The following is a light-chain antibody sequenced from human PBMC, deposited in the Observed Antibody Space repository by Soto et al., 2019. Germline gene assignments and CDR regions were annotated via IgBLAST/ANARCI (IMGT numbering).Light chain of an antibody. CDR3: QQYGSSPQT. CDR2: GAS. Sequence: THSPGTLSLSPGERATLSCRASQSVSSNHLAWYQQKRGQPPRLLIYGASSRATGTPGRFSGSGSGTDFTLTITRLEPEDFAVYYCQQYGSSPQTFGQGTKVDI. CDR1: QSVSSNH. V-gene: IGKV3-20*01. J-gene: IGKJ1*01.